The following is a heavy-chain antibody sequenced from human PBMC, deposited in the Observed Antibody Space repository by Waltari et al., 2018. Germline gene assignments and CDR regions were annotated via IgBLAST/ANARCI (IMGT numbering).Heavy chain of an antibody. CDR2: IWFDGSYK. V-gene: IGHV3-33*01. Sequence: QVHLLESGGGLVQPGGSLRLSCVASEFTFSDYGMHWVRQAPGKGVGVVAVIWFDGSYKYYSEFVKGRFTISRDNSKNTLYLQMNGLRAEDTAIYYCARDKGGSMYYLDYWGQGTLVTVSS. CDR1: EFTFSDYG. D-gene: IGHD3-10*01. J-gene: IGHJ4*02. CDR3: ARDKGGSMYYLDY.